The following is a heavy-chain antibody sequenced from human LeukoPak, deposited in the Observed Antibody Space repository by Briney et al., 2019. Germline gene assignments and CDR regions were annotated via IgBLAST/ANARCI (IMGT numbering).Heavy chain of an antibody. Sequence: ASVKVSCKASGYTFTSYYMHWVRQAPGQGLEWMGIINPSGGSTSYAQKFQGRVTMTRDMSASTVYMELSSLRSEDTAVYYCARVSVDYYYYMDVWGKGPRSPSP. CDR2: INPSGGST. CDR1: GYTFTSYY. J-gene: IGHJ6*03. V-gene: IGHV1-46*01. CDR3: ARVSVDYYYYMDV.